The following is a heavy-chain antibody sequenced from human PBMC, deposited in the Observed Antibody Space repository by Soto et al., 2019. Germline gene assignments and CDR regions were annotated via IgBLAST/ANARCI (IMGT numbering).Heavy chain of an antibody. CDR2: ISAYNGNT. Sequence: GASGKVSCNASGYTFTSYGISWVRQAPGQGLEWMGWISAYNGNTNYAQKLQGRVTMTTDTSTSTAYMELRSLRSDDTAVYYCARSPNSGSYSGYYYYGMDVWGQGTTVTVSS. D-gene: IGHD1-26*01. CDR3: ARSPNSGSYSGYYYYGMDV. V-gene: IGHV1-18*04. CDR1: GYTFTSYG. J-gene: IGHJ6*02.